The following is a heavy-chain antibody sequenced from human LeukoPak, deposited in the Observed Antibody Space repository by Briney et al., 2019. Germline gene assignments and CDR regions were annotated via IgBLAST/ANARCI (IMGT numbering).Heavy chain of an antibody. CDR3: VKGLDYSSSQMDS. D-gene: IGHD6-6*01. CDR2: INTNGANT. V-gene: IGHV3-64*05. CDR1: GFTFSTYW. J-gene: IGHJ4*02. Sequence: AGGSLRLSCAPSGFTFSTYWMSWVRQAPGKGLEYVSSINTNGANTYYADSVKGRFTISRDNSRNTVYVQMNSLTPEDTAVYYCVKGLDYSSSQMDSWGQGTLVTVSS.